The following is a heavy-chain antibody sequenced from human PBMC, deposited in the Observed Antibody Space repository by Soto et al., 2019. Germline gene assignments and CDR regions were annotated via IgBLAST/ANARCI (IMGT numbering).Heavy chain of an antibody. CDR1: GGSISSSSYY. Sequence: QLQLQESGPGLVKPSETLSLTCTVSGGSISSSSYYWGWIRQPPGKGLEWIGSIYYSGSTYYNPSLRSRVTISVDTSKNQFSLKLSSVTAADTAVYYCARYVLRFFEWLGSDAFDIWGQGTMVTVSS. V-gene: IGHV4-39*01. CDR3: ARYVLRFFEWLGSDAFDI. CDR2: IYYSGST. J-gene: IGHJ3*02. D-gene: IGHD3-3*01.